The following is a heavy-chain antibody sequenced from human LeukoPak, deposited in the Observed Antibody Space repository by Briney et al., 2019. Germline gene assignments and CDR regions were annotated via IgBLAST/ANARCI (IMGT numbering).Heavy chain of an antibody. CDR2: ISYDGSNK. CDR1: GFTFSSYA. D-gene: IGHD2-15*01. J-gene: IGHJ5*02. Sequence: GRSLRLSCAASGFTFSSYAMHWVRQAPGKGLEWVAVISYDGSNKYYADSVKGRFTISRDNSKNTLYLQMNSLRAEDTAAYYCARETSYCSGGSCYGWFDPWGQGTLVTVSS. CDR3: ARETSYCSGGSCYGWFDP. V-gene: IGHV3-30-3*01.